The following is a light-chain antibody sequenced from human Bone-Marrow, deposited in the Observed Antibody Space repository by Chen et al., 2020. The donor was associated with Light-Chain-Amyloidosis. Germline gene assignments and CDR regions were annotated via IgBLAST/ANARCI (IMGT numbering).Light chain of an antibody. CDR2: GAS. Sequence: EIVLTQSTGTLSLSPGETAILSCRASQSVSSSYLGCYQQIPGQAPRLPVYGASTRAAGIPDRFSGSGSGTDFTLTISRLESEDFVVYYCQQYGSSPTFGQGTKVEIK. V-gene: IGKV3-20*01. CDR3: QQYGSSPT. CDR1: QSVSSSY. J-gene: IGKJ1*01.